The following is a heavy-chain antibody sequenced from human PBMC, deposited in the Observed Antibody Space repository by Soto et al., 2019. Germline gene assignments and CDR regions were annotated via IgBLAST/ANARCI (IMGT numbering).Heavy chain of an antibody. CDR2: IYPGDSDT. V-gene: IGHV5-51*01. CDR3: ARLKRPYSSGWYVANFDY. D-gene: IGHD6-19*01. Sequence: RGESLKISCKGSGYSFTSYWIGWVRQMPGKGLEWMGIIYPGDSDTRYSPSFQGQVTISADKSISTAYLQWSSLKASDTAMYYCARLKRPYSSGWYVANFDYWGQGNLVTVSS. J-gene: IGHJ4*02. CDR1: GYSFTSYW.